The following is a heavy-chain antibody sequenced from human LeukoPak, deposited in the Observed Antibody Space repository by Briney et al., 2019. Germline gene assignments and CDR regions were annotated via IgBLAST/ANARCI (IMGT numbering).Heavy chain of an antibody. CDR2: IKQDGSEK. J-gene: IGHJ3*02. Sequence: PGGSLRLSCAASGFTFSSYWMSWVRQAPGKGLEWVANIKQDGSEKYYVDSVKGRFTISRDDAKNSLYLQMNSLRAEDTAVYYCASDGDYPDAFDIWGQGTMVTVSS. CDR3: ASDGDYPDAFDI. CDR1: GFTFSSYW. V-gene: IGHV3-7*01. D-gene: IGHD4-17*01.